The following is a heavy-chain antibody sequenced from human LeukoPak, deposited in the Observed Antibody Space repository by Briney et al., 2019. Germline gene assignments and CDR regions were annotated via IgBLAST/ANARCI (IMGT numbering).Heavy chain of an antibody. CDR2: IYTGGTT. V-gene: IGHV3-66*01. CDR3: ANFERTVAGPYNWFDP. Sequence: TGGSLRLSCAASGFTVSSTYMSWVRRAPGKGLEWVSVIYTGGTTQYADSVKGRFTISRDNSRNTLYVQMNSLRAEDTAVYYCANFERTVAGPYNWFDPWGQGTLVTVPS. CDR1: GFTVSSTY. J-gene: IGHJ5*02. D-gene: IGHD6-19*01.